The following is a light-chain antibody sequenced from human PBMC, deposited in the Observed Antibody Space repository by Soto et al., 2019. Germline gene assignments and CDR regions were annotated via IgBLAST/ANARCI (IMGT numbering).Light chain of an antibody. CDR2: GTS. V-gene: IGKV3-20*01. Sequence: EIVLTHSPGTLSFSPGERATLSLRASQSVSGRYLAWYQQKPGQAPRLLIYGTSSRATGIPDRFSGSGSGTDFTLTISRLEPEDSAVYYCQQYGISPRTFGQGTKVDIK. CDR3: QQYGISPRT. J-gene: IGKJ1*01. CDR1: QSVSGRY.